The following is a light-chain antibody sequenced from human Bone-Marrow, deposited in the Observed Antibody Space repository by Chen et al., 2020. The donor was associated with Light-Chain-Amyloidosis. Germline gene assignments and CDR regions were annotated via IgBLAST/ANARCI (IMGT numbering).Light chain of an antibody. J-gene: IGLJ1*01. V-gene: IGLV2-14*01. CDR1: SSDVGGDNH. CDR3: SSYAITNTLV. CDR2: EVT. Sequence: QSALTQPASVSGSPGQSITISCTGTSSDVGGDNHVSWYQQHPDKAPKLMIYEVTNRPSWVPDRLSGSKSDNTASLTISVPQNEDEADYCCSSYAITNTLVFGSGTRVTVL.